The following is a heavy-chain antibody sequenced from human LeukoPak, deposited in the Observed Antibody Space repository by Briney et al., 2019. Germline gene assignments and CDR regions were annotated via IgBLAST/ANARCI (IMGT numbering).Heavy chain of an antibody. J-gene: IGHJ2*01. V-gene: IGHV3-11*01. CDR1: GFTFSDYY. CDR2: ISSSGTTI. Sequence: PGGSLRLSCAASGFTFSDYYMSWIRQAPGKGLEWVSYISSSGTTIYYADSVKGRFTISSDNAKNSLYLQMNSLRAEDTAVYYCARRTVTRAWYFDLWGRGTLVTVSS. CDR3: ARRTVTRAWYFDL. D-gene: IGHD4-17*01.